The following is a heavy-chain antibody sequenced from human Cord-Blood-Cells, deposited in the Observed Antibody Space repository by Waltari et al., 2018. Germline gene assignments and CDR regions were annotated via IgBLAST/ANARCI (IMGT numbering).Heavy chain of an antibody. CDR1: GYTFPSFG. CDR2: ISAYNGNT. V-gene: IGHV1-18*01. Sequence: QVQPAQPGAEVKKPGASVKFSCKASGYTFPSFGIIWVRRPSGQGLEWMGWISAYNGNTNYAQKLQGRVTMTTDTSASTAYMELRSLRSDDTAVYYCARQDGYNYYYYYGMDVWGQGTTVTVSS. D-gene: IGHD5-12*01. CDR3: ARQDGYNYYYYYGMDV. J-gene: IGHJ6*02.